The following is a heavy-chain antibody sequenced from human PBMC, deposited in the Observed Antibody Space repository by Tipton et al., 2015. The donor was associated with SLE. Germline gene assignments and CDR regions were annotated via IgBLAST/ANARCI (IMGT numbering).Heavy chain of an antibody. D-gene: IGHD6-13*01. CDR2: INHSGST. CDR1: GGSIRSYY. CDR3: ARARRGRSSRQEGDWFDP. Sequence: TLSLTCTVSGGSIRSYYWSWIRQPPGKGLEWIGEINHSGSTNYNPSLKSRVTISVDTSKNQFSLKLSSVTAADTAVYYCARARRGRSSRQEGDWFDPWGQGTLVTVSS. J-gene: IGHJ5*02. V-gene: IGHV4-34*01.